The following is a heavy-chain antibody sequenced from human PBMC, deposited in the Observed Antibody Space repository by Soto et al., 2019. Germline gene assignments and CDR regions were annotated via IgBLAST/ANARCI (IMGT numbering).Heavy chain of an antibody. V-gene: IGHV3-23*01. CDR2: ISNTGGGT. CDR3: AKDRLAGNFDY. CDR1: GFTFNNYA. J-gene: IGHJ4*02. Sequence: PGGSLRLSWAASGFTFNNYAMNWVRQAPGMGLEWVATISNTGGGTYYADSVKGRFTISRDNSKNTLYLQMSSLRVEDTAVYYCAKDRLAGNFDYWGQGTQVTVSS.